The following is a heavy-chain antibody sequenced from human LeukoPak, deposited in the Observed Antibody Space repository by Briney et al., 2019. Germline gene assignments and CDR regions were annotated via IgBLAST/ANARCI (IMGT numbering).Heavy chain of an antibody. CDR2: IYYSGTT. D-gene: IGHD6-13*01. Sequence: PSETLSLTCTVSGGSISSYYWSWIRQPPGKGLEWIGYIYYSGTTNYNPPLKSRVTISVDTSKNQFSLKLSSVTAADTAVYYCAKSAGIAQYYYYGMDVWGQGTTVTVSS. CDR3: AKSAGIAQYYYYGMDV. J-gene: IGHJ6*02. V-gene: IGHV4-59*01. CDR1: GGSISSYY.